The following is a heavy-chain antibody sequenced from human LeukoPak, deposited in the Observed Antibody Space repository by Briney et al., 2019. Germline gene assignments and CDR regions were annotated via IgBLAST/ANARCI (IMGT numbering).Heavy chain of an antibody. CDR1: GYTFTAYS. CDR3: ARGHGPKLFYCSGGSCYSVWFDP. V-gene: IGHV1-2*02. D-gene: IGHD2-15*01. Sequence: ASVKVSCKASGYTFTAYSMHWVRQAPGQGPEYMGWINPNSGDTNYAQKFQGRVTMTRDTSMSTAYMELSSLRSEDTAVYYCARGHGPKLFYCSGGSCYSVWFDPWGQGTLVTVSS. J-gene: IGHJ5*02. CDR2: INPNSGDT.